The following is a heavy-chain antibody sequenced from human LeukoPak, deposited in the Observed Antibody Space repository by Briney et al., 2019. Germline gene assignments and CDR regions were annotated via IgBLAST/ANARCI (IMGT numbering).Heavy chain of an antibody. D-gene: IGHD6-13*01. CDR1: GYTFIGYY. Sequence: ASVKVSCKASGYTFIGYYMHWVRQAPGQGLEWMGWINPNSGGTNYEQKFQGRVTMTRDTSISTAYMVLSRLRSDDTAVYYCARGYPLSTTAAGTYFQPWGQGTLVTVSS. CDR3: ARGYPLSTTAAGTYFQP. V-gene: IGHV1-2*02. CDR2: INPNSGGT. J-gene: IGHJ1*01.